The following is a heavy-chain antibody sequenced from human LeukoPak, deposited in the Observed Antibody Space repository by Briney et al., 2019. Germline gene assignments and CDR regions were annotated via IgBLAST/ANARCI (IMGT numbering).Heavy chain of an antibody. CDR3: ASGWFGELLSAAGYYYGMDV. CDR2: IYYSGST. CDR1: GGSISSSSYY. J-gene: IGHJ6*02. D-gene: IGHD3-10*01. Sequence: SETLSLTCTVSGGSISSSSYYWGWIRQPPGKGLEWIGSIYYSGSTYYNPSLKSRVTISVDTSKNQFSLKLSSVTAADTAVYYCASGWFGELLSAAGYYYGMDVWGQGTTVTVSS. V-gene: IGHV4-39*07.